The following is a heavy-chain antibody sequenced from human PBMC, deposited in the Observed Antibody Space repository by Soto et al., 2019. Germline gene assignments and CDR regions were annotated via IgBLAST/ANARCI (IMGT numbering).Heavy chain of an antibody. V-gene: IGHV4-59*01. CDR2: IYSLEST. Sequence: PSETLSLTCSVSGGSTSECFGSWIRQSPGKGLEWIGYIYSLESTDYNPSLKSRVTISVDTSKRHFSLRLTSVTAADTAVYYCARDGYDGSGSPYPAYWGPGTQVTVSS. CDR3: ARDGYDGSGSPYPAY. D-gene: IGHD3-10*01. J-gene: IGHJ4*02. CDR1: GGSTSECF.